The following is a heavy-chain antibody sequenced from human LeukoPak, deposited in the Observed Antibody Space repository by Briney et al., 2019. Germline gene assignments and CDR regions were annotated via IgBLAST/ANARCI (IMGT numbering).Heavy chain of an antibody. CDR2: IYYSGTT. CDR1: GGSISRYY. D-gene: IGHD2-21*01. CDR3: ARKANCISGSCRYFDY. Sequence: SETLSLTCTVSGGSISRYYWSWIRQPPGKGLEWIGYIYYSGTTDYNPSLKSRLTMSVDTSKNQFSLKLSSVTAADTAVHYCARKANCISGSCRYFDYWGQGTPVTVSS. J-gene: IGHJ4*02. V-gene: IGHV4-59*01.